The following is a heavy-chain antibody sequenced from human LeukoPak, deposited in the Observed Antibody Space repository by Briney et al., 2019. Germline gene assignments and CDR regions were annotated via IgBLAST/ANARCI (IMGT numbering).Heavy chain of an antibody. CDR3: AGGQMFTSDGFDD. D-gene: IGHD2-2*01. J-gene: IGHJ4*02. CDR2: IYTGGDT. V-gene: IGHV3-53*01. CDR1: GFSVSNKY. Sequence: PGESLRLSCAASGFSVSNKYMSWVRQAPGKGLEWVSVIYTGGDTYYADSVRGRFTIFRDTSKNTVNLQMNSLRAEDTALYYCAGGQMFTSDGFDDWGQGTLVT.